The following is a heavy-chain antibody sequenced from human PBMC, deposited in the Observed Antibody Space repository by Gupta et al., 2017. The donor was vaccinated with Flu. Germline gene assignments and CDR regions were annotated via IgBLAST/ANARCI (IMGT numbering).Heavy chain of an antibody. Sequence: VQLVESGGGLAQPGGSLGLSCAASGFTFSNYWMYWVRQVPGRGLVWVSRINPDGTTTTYADSVRGRFTISRDNVKNTLYLQMDSLRAEDTVLYYCAISPTYGAGPWGQGIPVTVSS. CDR2: INPDGTTT. D-gene: IGHD4-17*01. CDR1: GFTFSNYW. J-gene: IGHJ5*02. CDR3: AISPTYGAGP. V-gene: IGHV3-74*01.